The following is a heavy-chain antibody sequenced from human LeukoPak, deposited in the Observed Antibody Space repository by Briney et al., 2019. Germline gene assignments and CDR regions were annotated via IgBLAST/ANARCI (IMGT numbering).Heavy chain of an antibody. Sequence: GGSLRLSCAASGFTFSSYSMNWVRQAPGKGLEWVSYISSSSSTIYYADSVKGRFTISRDNAKNSLYLQMNSLRAEDTAVYYCASQQGYDFNVYYFDYWGQGTLVTVSS. CDR1: GFTFSSYS. CDR2: ISSSSSTI. D-gene: IGHD3-3*01. CDR3: ASQQGYDFNVYYFDY. J-gene: IGHJ4*02. V-gene: IGHV3-48*04.